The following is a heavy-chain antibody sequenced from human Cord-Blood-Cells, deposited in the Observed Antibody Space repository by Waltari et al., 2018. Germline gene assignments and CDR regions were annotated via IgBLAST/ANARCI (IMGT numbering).Heavy chain of an antibody. CDR2: ISYDGSNK. CDR3: ARGPIAAAGT. D-gene: IGHD6-13*01. J-gene: IGHJ4*02. CDR1: GFTFSSYA. V-gene: IGHV3-30-3*01. Sequence: QVQLVESGGGVVQPGRSLRLSCAASGFTFSSYAMHWVRQAPGKGLEWVAVISYDGSNKYYADSVKGRFTISRENSKNTLYLQMNSLRAEDTAVYYCARGPIAAAGTWGQGTLVTVSS.